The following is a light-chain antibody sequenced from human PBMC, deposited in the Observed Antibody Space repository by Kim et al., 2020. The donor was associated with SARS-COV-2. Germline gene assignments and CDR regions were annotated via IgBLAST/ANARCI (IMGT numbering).Light chain of an antibody. CDR1: QSVLYNSNNKNY. J-gene: IGKJ2*03. V-gene: IGKV4-1*01. Sequence: RATINCKSSQSVLYNSNNKNYLAWYQQKPGQPPNLLIYWASTRESGVPDRFSGSGSGTDFTLTISSLQAEDVAVYYCQQYYSTPYSFGQGTKLEI. CDR3: QQYYSTPYS. CDR2: WAS.